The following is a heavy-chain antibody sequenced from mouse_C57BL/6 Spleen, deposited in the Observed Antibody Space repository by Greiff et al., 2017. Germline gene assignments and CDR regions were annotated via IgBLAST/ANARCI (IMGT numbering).Heavy chain of an antibody. J-gene: IGHJ2*01. V-gene: IGHV1-52*01. CDR3: ARSMGSITTVVATDY. CDR2: IDTSDSET. CDR1: GYTFTSYW. Sequence: QVQLQQPGAELVRPGSSVKLSCKASGYTFTSYWMHWVKQRPIQGLEWIGNIDTSDSETHYNQKFKDKATLTVDKSSSTAYMQLSSLTSEDSAVYYCARSMGSITTVVATDYWGQGTTLTVSS. D-gene: IGHD1-1*01.